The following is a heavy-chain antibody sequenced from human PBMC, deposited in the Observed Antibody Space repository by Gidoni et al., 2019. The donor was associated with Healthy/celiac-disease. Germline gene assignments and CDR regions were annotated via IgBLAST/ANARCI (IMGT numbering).Heavy chain of an antibody. D-gene: IGHD3-9*01. CDR2: ISGSGGRT. V-gene: IGHV3-23*01. CDR1: GFTFSSYA. J-gene: IGHJ4*02. CDR3: AKERDYDILTGYFDY. Sequence: EVQLLESGGGLVQPGGSLRLSCAASGFTFSSYAMRRVRQAPGKGLEWVSAISGSGGRTYYADSVKGRFTISRDNSKNTLYLQMNSLRAEDTAVYYCAKERDYDILTGYFDYWGQGTLVTVSS.